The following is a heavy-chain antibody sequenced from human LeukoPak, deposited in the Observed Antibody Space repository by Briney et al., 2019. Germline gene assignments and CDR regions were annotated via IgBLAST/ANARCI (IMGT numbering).Heavy chain of an antibody. V-gene: IGHV1-2*02. CDR3: AKASYWDPYFDY. CDR1: GYTFTGYY. Sequence: ASVKVSCKASGYTFTGYYMHWVRQAPGQGLEWMGWINPNSGGTNYAQKFQGRVTMTRDTSISTAYMELSRLRSDDTAVYYCAKASYWDPYFDYWGQGTLVTVSS. J-gene: IGHJ4*02. CDR2: INPNSGGT. D-gene: IGHD1-26*01.